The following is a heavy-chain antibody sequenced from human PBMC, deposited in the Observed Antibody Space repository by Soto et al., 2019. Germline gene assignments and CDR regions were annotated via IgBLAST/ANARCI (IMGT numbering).Heavy chain of an antibody. Sequence: GGSLRLSCAASGFTFSSYGMHWVRQAPGKGLEWVAVISYDGSNKYYADSVKGRFTISRDNSKNTLYLQMNSLRAEDTAVYYCAKGISYGDYGLHAFDIWGQGTMVTVSS. CDR3: AKGISYGDYGLHAFDI. V-gene: IGHV3-30*18. J-gene: IGHJ3*02. CDR2: ISYDGSNK. CDR1: GFTFSSYG. D-gene: IGHD4-17*01.